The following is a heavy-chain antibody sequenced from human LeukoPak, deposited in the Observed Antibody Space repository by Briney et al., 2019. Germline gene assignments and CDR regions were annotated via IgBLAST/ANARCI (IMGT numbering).Heavy chain of an antibody. V-gene: IGHV3-33*03. Sequence: PGGSLRLSCAASGLTFSNYGMHWVRQAPGKGLEWLAVIWHDGSNKYYADSVKGRLTISRDNSKNTLYLQMNSLRAEDTALYYCANNFDYWGQGTLVTVSS. CDR3: ANNFDY. J-gene: IGHJ4*02. CDR2: IWHDGSNK. CDR1: GLTFSNYG.